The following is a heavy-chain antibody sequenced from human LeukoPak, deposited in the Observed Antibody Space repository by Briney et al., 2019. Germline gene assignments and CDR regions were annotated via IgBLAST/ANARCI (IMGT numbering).Heavy chain of an antibody. V-gene: IGHV1-18*01. CDR1: GYTFINYG. CDR3: ARDGPGYCSSTSCFDQNFDY. Sequence: ASVKVSCRASGYTFINYGISWVRQAPGQGLEWTGWISGYNGNTNYAQKLQGRVTMTTDTSTSTAYMEQRSLRSDDTAVYFCARDGPGYCSSTSCFDQNFDYWGQGTLVTVSS. J-gene: IGHJ4*02. D-gene: IGHD2-2*01. CDR2: ISGYNGNT.